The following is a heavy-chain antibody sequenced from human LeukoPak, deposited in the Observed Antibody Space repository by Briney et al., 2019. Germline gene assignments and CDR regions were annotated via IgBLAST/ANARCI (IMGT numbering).Heavy chain of an antibody. CDR2: INHSGST. V-gene: IGHV4-34*01. D-gene: IGHD6-13*01. CDR3: AKKGVIAAAGIFRTGLNWFDP. Sequence: PSETLSLTCAVYGGSFSGYYWSWIRQPPGKGLEWIGEINHSGSTNYNPSLKSRVTISVDTSKNQFSLKLSSVTAADTAVYYCAKKGVIAAAGIFRTGLNWFDPWGQGTLVTVSS. J-gene: IGHJ5*02. CDR1: GGSFSGYY.